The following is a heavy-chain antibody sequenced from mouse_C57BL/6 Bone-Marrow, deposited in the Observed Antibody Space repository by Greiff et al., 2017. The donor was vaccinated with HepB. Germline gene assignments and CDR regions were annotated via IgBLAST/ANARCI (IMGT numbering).Heavy chain of an antibody. CDR1: GYTFTDYN. Sequence: LKESGPELVKPGASVKIPCKASGYTFTDYNMDWVKQSHGKSLEWIGDINPNNGGTIYNQKFKGKATLTVDKSSSTAYMELRSLTSEDTAVYYCARRRRVYFDYWGQGTTLTVSS. V-gene: IGHV1-18*01. CDR2: INPNNGGT. CDR3: ARRRRVYFDY. J-gene: IGHJ2*01.